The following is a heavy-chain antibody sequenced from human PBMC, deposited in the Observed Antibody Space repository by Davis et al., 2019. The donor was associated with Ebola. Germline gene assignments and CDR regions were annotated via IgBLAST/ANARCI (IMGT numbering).Heavy chain of an antibody. D-gene: IGHD3-3*01. J-gene: IGHJ4*02. Sequence: GESLKISCAASGFTFSDYYMSWIRQAPGKGLEWVSYISSSGSTIYYADSVKGRFTISRDNAKNSLYLQMNSLRAEDTAVYYCARGGGLTIFGVVIESYGDYWGQGTLVTVSS. CDR2: ISSSGSTI. V-gene: IGHV3-11*04. CDR1: GFTFSDYY. CDR3: ARGGGLTIFGVVIESYGDY.